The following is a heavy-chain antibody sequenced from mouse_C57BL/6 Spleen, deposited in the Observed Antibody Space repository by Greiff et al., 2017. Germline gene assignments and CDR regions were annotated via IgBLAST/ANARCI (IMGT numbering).Heavy chain of an antibody. J-gene: IGHJ1*03. Sequence: QLQQSGAELARPGASVKLSCKASGYTFTSYGISWVKQRTGQGLEWIGEIYPRSGNTYYNEKFKGKATLTADKSSSTAYMELRSLTSEDSAVYFCARGGPYYSNLSYWYFDVWGTGTTVTVSS. D-gene: IGHD2-5*01. V-gene: IGHV1-81*01. CDR1: GYTFTSYG. CDR2: IYPRSGNT. CDR3: ARGGPYYSNLSYWYFDV.